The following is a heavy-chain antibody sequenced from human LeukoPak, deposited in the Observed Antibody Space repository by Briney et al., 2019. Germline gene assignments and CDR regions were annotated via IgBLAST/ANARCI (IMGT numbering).Heavy chain of an antibody. CDR1: GGSISSYY. V-gene: IGHV4-59*01. J-gene: IGHJ4*02. Sequence: SETLSLTCTVSGGSISSYYWSWIRQPPGEGLEWIGYIYYSGSTNYNPSLKSRVTIPVDTSKNQFSLKLSSVTAADTAVYYCARVASVYYSLLLDYWGQGTLVAVSS. CDR3: ARVASVYYSLLLDY. CDR2: IYYSGST. D-gene: IGHD2-21*01.